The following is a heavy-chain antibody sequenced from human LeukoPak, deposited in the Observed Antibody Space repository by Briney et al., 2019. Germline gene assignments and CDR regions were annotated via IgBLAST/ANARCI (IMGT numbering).Heavy chain of an antibody. D-gene: IGHD6-19*01. Sequence: GSLRLSCAASGFTFSSYWMSWVRQAPGKGLEWIGSIYYSGSTYYNPSLKSRVTISVDTSKNQFSLKLSSVAAADTAVYYCARRAYSSGWGNWFDPWGQGTLVTVSS. CDR3: ARRAYSSGWGNWFDP. J-gene: IGHJ5*02. V-gene: IGHV4-38-2*01. CDR2: IYYSGST. CDR1: GFTFSSYW.